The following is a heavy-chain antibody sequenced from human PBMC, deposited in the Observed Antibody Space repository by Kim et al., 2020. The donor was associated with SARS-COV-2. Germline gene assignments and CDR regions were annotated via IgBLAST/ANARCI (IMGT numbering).Heavy chain of an antibody. CDR1: GGSFSGYY. V-gene: IGHV4-34*01. CDR3: ARGRGFIAVAGTRSDSWFDP. J-gene: IGHJ5*02. D-gene: IGHD6-19*01. Sequence: SETLSLTCAVYGGSFSGYYWSWIRQPPGKGLEWIGEINHSGSTNYNPSLKSRVTISVDTSKNQFSLKLSSVTAADTAVYYCARGRGFIAVAGTRSDSWFDPWGQGTLVTVSS. CDR2: INHSGST.